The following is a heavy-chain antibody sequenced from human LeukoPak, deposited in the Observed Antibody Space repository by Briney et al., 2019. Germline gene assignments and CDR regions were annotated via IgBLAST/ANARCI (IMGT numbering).Heavy chain of an antibody. Sequence: SETLSLTCTVSGGSISSYYWSWIRQPPGKGLEWIGYIYYSGSTNYNPSLKSRVTISVDTSKNQFSLKLSSVTAADTAVYYCARHYGGNSGPIDYWGQGTLVTVPS. CDR1: GGSISSYY. D-gene: IGHD4-23*01. V-gene: IGHV4-59*08. CDR3: ARHYGGNSGPIDY. CDR2: IYYSGST. J-gene: IGHJ4*02.